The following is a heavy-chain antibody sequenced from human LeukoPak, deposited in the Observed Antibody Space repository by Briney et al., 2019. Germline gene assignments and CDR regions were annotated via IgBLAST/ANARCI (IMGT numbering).Heavy chain of an antibody. D-gene: IGHD3-9*01. Sequence: GGSLRLSCSASGFTFSSYAMHWVRQAPGKGLEYVSAISSNGGSTYYADSVKGRFTISRDNSKNTLYLQMSSLRAEDTAVYCCVNSRGHYDILTGPMDVWGKGTTVTVSS. CDR1: GFTFSSYA. CDR2: ISSNGGST. J-gene: IGHJ6*04. V-gene: IGHV3-64D*06. CDR3: VNSRGHYDILTGPMDV.